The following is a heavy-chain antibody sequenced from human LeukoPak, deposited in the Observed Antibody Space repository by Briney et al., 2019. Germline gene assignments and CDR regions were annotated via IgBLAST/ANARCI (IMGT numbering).Heavy chain of an antibody. J-gene: IGHJ4*02. Sequence: ASVKVSCKASGYTFISYYIHWVRQAPGQGLEWVRLINPSGDRTSYAQKFQGRVTMNRDTSAITVYMEVSSLRSEDTAVYYCAREEEGGTFDYWGQGTLVTVSS. CDR2: INPSGDRT. CDR3: AREEEGGTFDY. D-gene: IGHD3-16*01. V-gene: IGHV1-46*01. CDR1: GYTFISYY.